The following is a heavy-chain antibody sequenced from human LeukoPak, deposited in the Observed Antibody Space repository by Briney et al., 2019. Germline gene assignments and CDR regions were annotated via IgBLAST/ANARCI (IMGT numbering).Heavy chain of an antibody. Sequence: ASVKVSCKASGYTFSSYDINWVRQATGQGLEWMGWINPNSGGTNYAQKFQGRVTMTRDTSISTAYMELSRLRSDDTAVYYCAREKRGYYDSSGFPIWGQGTMVTVSS. D-gene: IGHD3-22*01. CDR1: GYTFSSYD. CDR2: INPNSGGT. V-gene: IGHV1-2*02. J-gene: IGHJ3*02. CDR3: AREKRGYYDSSGFPI.